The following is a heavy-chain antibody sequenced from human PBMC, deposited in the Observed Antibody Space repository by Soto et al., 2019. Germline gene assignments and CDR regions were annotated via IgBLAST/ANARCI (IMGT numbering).Heavy chain of an antibody. CDR1: GYTFTSYG. J-gene: IGHJ5*02. CDR3: ARRGGWGYYGDSNMFDP. D-gene: IGHD3-22*01. CDR2: ISAYNGNT. Sequence: ASVKVSCKASGYTFTSYGISWVRQAPGQGLEWMGWISAYNGNTNYAQKLQGRVTMTTDTSTSTAYMELRSLRSDDTAVYYCARRGGWGYYGDSNMFDPWGQGTLVTVSS. V-gene: IGHV1-18*04.